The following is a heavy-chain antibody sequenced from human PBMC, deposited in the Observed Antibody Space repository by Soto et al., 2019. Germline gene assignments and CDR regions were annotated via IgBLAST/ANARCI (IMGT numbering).Heavy chain of an antibody. CDR3: ARGPPSTILGVRYHFDY. CDR2: ISYDGSNE. V-gene: IGHV3-30-3*01. J-gene: IGHJ4*02. Sequence: QVQLVESGGGVVQPGRSLRLSCAVSGFTFSSYVMHWVRQAPGKGLEWVAVISYDGSNEYYADSVKGRFTLSRDNSKNTLFLQMNSLRTEDTAVYYCARGPPSTILGVRYHFDYWGQGTLVAVSS. CDR1: GFTFSSYV. D-gene: IGHD3-3*01.